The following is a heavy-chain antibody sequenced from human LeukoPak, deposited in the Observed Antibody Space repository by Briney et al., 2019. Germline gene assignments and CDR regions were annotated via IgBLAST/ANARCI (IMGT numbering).Heavy chain of an antibody. Sequence: GGSLRLSCAASGFTFSSYAMSWVRQAPGKGLEWVSAISGSGGSTYYADSVKGRFTISRDNSKNTLYLQVNSLRVEDTAVYYCAKGTPGALLIAMVGGHFDYWGQGTLVTVSP. V-gene: IGHV3-23*01. D-gene: IGHD6-19*01. CDR2: ISGSGGST. J-gene: IGHJ4*02. CDR1: GFTFSSYA. CDR3: AKGTPGALLIAMVGGHFDY.